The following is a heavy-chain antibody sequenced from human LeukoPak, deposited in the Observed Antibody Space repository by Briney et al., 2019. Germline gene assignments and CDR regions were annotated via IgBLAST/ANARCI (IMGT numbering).Heavy chain of an antibody. V-gene: IGHV4-34*01. CDR3: ARAESTELSGGSHDAFDI. Sequence: SETLSPTCAVYGGSFSGYYWSWIRQPPGKGLEWIGEINHSGSTNYNPSLKSRVTISVDTSKNQFSLKLSSVTAADTAVYYCARAESTELSGGSHDAFDIWGQGTMVTVSS. CDR1: GGSFSGYY. J-gene: IGHJ3*02. CDR2: INHSGST. D-gene: IGHD2-15*01.